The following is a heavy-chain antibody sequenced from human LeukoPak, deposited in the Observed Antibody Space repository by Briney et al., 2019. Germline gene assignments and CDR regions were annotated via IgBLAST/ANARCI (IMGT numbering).Heavy chain of an antibody. D-gene: IGHD6-19*01. CDR1: GGSISSGDYY. CDR2: IYYSGST. V-gene: IGHV4-30-4*08. Sequence: SETLSLTCTVSGGSISSGDYYWSWIRQPPGRGLERIGYIYYSGSTYYNPSLKSRVTISVDTSKNQFSLKLSSVTAADTAVYYCARDLSSSGWLYYFDYWGQGTLVTVSS. CDR3: ARDLSSSGWLYYFDY. J-gene: IGHJ4*02.